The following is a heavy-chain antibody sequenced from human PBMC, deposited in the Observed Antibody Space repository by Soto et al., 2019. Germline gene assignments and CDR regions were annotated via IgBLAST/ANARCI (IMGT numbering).Heavy chain of an antibody. Sequence: QVQLVESGGGVVQPGRSLRLSCAASGFTFSNYGMHWVRQAPGKGLEWVAVVSYDGSNKYHVDSVKGRFTISRDISKNTLYLQMNSLRVEDTAVYYCAKDPRGYSYGCYDWGQGTLVTVSS. J-gene: IGHJ4*02. V-gene: IGHV3-30*18. CDR2: VSYDGSNK. D-gene: IGHD5-18*01. CDR1: GFTFSNYG. CDR3: AKDPRGYSYGCYD.